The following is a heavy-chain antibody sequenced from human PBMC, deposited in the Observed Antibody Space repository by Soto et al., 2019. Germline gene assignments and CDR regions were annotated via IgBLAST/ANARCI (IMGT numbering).Heavy chain of an antibody. CDR2: IKGDGSGK. Sequence: EVQLVESGGGLVQPGESLRLSCAASGFTFSSNWMTWVRQAPGKGLEWVANIKGDGSGKYYVDSVKGRFTISRDIAKNSLYLQMNSLSPEDTAVYYCARVGAHYYYYYMDVWGKGTTVTVSS. D-gene: IGHD2-15*01. V-gene: IGHV3-7*04. J-gene: IGHJ6*03. CDR1: GFTFSSNW. CDR3: ARVGAHYYYYYMDV.